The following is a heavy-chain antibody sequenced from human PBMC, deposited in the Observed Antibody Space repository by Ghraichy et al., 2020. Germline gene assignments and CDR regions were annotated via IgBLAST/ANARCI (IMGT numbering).Heavy chain of an antibody. Sequence: GESLNISCAASGFTFSSYGMHWVRQAPGKGLEWVAVIWYDGSNKYYADSVKGRFTISRDNSKNTLYLQMNSLRAEDTAVYYCASDHGSGWYHLDYWGQGTLVTVSS. CDR1: GFTFSSYG. D-gene: IGHD6-19*01. CDR2: IWYDGSNK. J-gene: IGHJ4*02. V-gene: IGHV3-33*01. CDR3: ASDHGSGWYHLDY.